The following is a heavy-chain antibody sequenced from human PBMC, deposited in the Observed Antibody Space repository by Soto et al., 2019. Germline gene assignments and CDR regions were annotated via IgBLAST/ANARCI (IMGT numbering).Heavy chain of an antibody. V-gene: IGHV2-5*02. J-gene: IGHJ4*02. D-gene: IGHD2-15*01. CDR1: GFSLSTSGVG. CDR2: IYWDDDK. Sequence: QITLKESGPTLVKPTQTLTLTCTFSGFSLSTSGVGVVWIRQPPGKALEWLALIYWDDDKRYSPSLKSRLTITKDTSKNQVVLTMTNMDPVDTATYYCPHCYCSGGSCYSWDFDYWGQGTLVTVSS. CDR3: PHCYCSGGSCYSWDFDY.